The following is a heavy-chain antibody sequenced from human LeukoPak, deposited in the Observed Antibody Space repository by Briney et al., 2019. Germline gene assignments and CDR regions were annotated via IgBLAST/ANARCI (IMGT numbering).Heavy chain of an antibody. Sequence: GGSLRLSCAASGFTFTSYAMSWVRQAPGKGLEWVSGITNSGGNTYYADSVKGQFTISRDNSKSTLYLQMNSLRAEDTAVFYCAKGGQTDRFGYWGQGALVTVSS. CDR2: ITNSGGNT. V-gene: IGHV3-23*01. CDR3: AKGGQTDRFGY. J-gene: IGHJ4*02. D-gene: IGHD5-12*01. CDR1: GFTFTSYA.